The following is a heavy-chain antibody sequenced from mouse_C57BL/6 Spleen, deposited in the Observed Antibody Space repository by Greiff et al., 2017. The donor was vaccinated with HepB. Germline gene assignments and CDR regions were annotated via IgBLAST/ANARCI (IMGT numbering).Heavy chain of an antibody. CDR2: ISSGSSTI. CDR1: GFTFSDYG. J-gene: IGHJ2*01. V-gene: IGHV5-17*01. Sequence: DVMLVESGGGLVKPGGSLKLSCAASGFTFSDYGMHWVRQAPEKGLEWVAYISSGSSTIYYADTVKGRFTISRDNAKNTLFLQMTSLRSEDTAMYYCARFYYYGSSYFDYWGQGTTLTVSS. CDR3: ARFYYYGSSYFDY. D-gene: IGHD1-1*01.